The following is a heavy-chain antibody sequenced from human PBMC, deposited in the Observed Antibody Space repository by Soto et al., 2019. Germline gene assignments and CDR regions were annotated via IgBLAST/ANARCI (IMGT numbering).Heavy chain of an antibody. Sequence: EVQLLDSRGGLVQPGGSLRLACAASGFTFSSYAMTWVRQGPGKGLEWVSGISGSGGRSYYADSVKGRFTISRDNSKSTLYLQMNSLRAEDTAVYYCAKAYFVWSSEQPYYFDYSGQGTLVTVSS. V-gene: IGHV3-23*01. J-gene: IGHJ4*02. CDR2: ISGSGGRS. CDR1: GFTFSSYA. CDR3: AKAYFVWSSEQPYYFDY. D-gene: IGHD3-16*01.